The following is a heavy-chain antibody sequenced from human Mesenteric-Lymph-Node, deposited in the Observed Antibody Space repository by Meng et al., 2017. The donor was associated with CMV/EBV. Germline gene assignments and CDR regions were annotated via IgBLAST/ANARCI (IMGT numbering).Heavy chain of an antibody. D-gene: IGHD2-2*01. J-gene: IGHJ5*02. CDR3: ARSRAADTNCPQCWFDP. V-gene: IGHV3-11*01. Sequence: GGSLRLSCAASGFSFSDNYMTWVRQSPGKGLEWISYISPSGTSNHYADSVKGRFIISRDHAKNSLYLQMNSLRVEDTAVYYCARSRAADTNCPQCWFDPWGQGTLVTVSS. CDR2: ISPSGTSN. CDR1: GFSFSDNY.